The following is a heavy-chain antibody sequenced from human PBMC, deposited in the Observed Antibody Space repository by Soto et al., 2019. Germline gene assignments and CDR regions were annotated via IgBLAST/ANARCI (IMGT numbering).Heavy chain of an antibody. CDR2: IYWDDDK. Sequence: QITLKESGPTLVKPTQTLTLTCTFSGFSLSTSEVGVGWIRQPPGKALEWLALIYWDDDKRYSPSLKSRLTITKDTSNNQVVLTMTIMDPVDTATYSCAHIRSGPRIELYVGYYFAFWGQGTLVTVSS. CDR3: AHIRSGPRIELYVGYYFAF. D-gene: IGHD5-18*01. J-gene: IGHJ4*02. CDR1: GFSLSTSEVG. V-gene: IGHV2-5*02.